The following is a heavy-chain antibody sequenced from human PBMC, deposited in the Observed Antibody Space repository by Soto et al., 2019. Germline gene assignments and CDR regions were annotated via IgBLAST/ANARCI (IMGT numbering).Heavy chain of an antibody. V-gene: IGHV4-30-4*01. D-gene: IGHD3-16*01. CDR1: GDSISSGNKY. CDR3: ARVPSPFDYYYARDV. CDR2: IFSSGTT. Sequence: TLSLTCTVSGDSISSGNKYWSWIRQAPGKGLEWIGYIFSSGTTYYNPSLKSRLTMSLDTSQNQFSLRLASVTDADSAVYYCARVPSPFDYYYARDVWGQGTTVTVSS. J-gene: IGHJ6*02.